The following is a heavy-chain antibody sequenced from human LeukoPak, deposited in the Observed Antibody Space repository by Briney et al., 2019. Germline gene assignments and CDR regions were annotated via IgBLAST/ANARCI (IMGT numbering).Heavy chain of an antibody. D-gene: IGHD3-22*01. V-gene: IGHV3-23*01. CDR3: AKNGYDSSGHDIAFDY. CDR1: GFTFSSYA. Sequence: PGGSLRLSCAASGFTFSSYAMSWVRQAPGKGLEWVSAISGSGGSTYYADSVKGRFTISRDNSKNTLYLRMNSLRAEDTAVYYCAKNGYDSSGHDIAFDYWGQGTLVTVSS. CDR2: ISGSGGST. J-gene: IGHJ4*02.